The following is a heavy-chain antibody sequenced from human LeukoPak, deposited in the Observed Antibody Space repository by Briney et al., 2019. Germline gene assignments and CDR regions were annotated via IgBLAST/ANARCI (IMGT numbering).Heavy chain of an antibody. Sequence: PSETLSLTCTVSGGSISSSSYYWGWIRQPPGKGLEWIGITYYSGITYYNPSLKNRLTISVHTSKNQFSLRLNSVTAADTAVYYCARDPLTYYDSWSGYAGFFYFDSWGQGTLVTVSS. CDR1: GGSISSSSYY. CDR3: ARDPLTYYDSWSGYAGFFYFDS. V-gene: IGHV4-39*07. D-gene: IGHD3-3*01. CDR2: TYYSGIT. J-gene: IGHJ4*02.